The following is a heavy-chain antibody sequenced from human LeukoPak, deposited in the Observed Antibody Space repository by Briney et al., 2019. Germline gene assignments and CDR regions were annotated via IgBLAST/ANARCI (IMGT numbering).Heavy chain of an antibody. CDR2: IYYSGST. D-gene: IGHD6-19*01. Sequence: SETLSLTCTVSGGSISSYYWSWIRQPPGKGLEWIGYIYYSGSTNYNPSLKSRVTISVDTSKNQFSLKLSSVTAADTAVYYCARVRYSSGCFDYWGQGTLVTVSS. CDR1: GGSISSYY. V-gene: IGHV4-59*12. J-gene: IGHJ4*02. CDR3: ARVRYSSGCFDY.